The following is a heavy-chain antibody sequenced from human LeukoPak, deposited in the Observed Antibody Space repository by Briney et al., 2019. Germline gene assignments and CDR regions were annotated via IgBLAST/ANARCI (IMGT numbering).Heavy chain of an antibody. J-gene: IGHJ5*02. CDR1: GFTFGDYA. V-gene: IGHV3-49*04. Sequence: GGSLRLSCTASGFTFGDYAMSWVRQAPGKGLEGVGFIRSKAYGGTTEYAASVKGRFTISRDDSKSIAYLQMNSLKTEDTAVYYCTRVSGYYYGSGDKNWFDPWGQGTLVTVSS. CDR2: IRSKAYGGTT. D-gene: IGHD3-10*01. CDR3: TRVSGYYYGSGDKNWFDP.